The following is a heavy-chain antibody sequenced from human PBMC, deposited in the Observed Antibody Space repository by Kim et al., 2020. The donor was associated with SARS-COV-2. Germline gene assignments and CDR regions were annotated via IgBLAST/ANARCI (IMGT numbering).Heavy chain of an antibody. Sequence: SETLSLTCTVSGGSISSYYWSWIRQPPGKGLEWIGYIYYSGSTNYNPSLKSRVTISVDTSKNQFSLKLSSVTAADTAVYYCARDGSGSLGRSYDAFDIWGQGTMVTVSS. CDR2: IYYSGST. V-gene: IGHV4-59*13. D-gene: IGHD3-10*01. CDR3: ARDGSGSLGRSYDAFDI. J-gene: IGHJ3*02. CDR1: GGSISSYY.